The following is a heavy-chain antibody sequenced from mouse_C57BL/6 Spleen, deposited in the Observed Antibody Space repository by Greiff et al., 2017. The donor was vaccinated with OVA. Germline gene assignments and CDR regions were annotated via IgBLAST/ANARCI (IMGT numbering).Heavy chain of an antibody. V-gene: IGHV14-4*01. J-gene: IGHJ2*01. CDR2: IDPENGDT. CDR3: TTLITTVVRDY. D-gene: IGHD1-1*01. CDR1: GFNIKDDY. Sequence: EVQLVESGAELVRPGASVKLSCTASGFNIKDDYMHWVKQRPEQGLEWIGWIDPENGDTEYASKFQGKATITADTSSNTAYLQLSSLTSEDTAVYYCTTLITTVVRDYWGQGTTLTVSS.